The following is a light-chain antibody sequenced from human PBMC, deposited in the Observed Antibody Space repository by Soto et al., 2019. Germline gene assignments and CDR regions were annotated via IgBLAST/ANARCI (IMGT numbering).Light chain of an antibody. CDR2: DAS. V-gene: IGKV3-11*01. Sequence: EIVLTQSPATLSLSPGDRATLSCRASQGVGGYLAWFQQKPGQAPSLLIYDASIRATGIPARFSGSESVTVYTLTINSLEPEDFAVYYCQQYKDWPPLTFGGGTTVDIK. CDR3: QQYKDWPPLT. J-gene: IGKJ4*01. CDR1: QGVGGY.